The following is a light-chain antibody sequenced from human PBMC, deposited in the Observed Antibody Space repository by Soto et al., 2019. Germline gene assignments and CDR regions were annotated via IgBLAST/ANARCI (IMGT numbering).Light chain of an antibody. Sequence: EIVLTQSPATLSLSPGERVTLSCRASQSVSSYLAWYQQKPGQAPRLLIYDASNRATGITARFSGSGSGTDFTLTISSLEPEDFAVYYCQQRSNWLLTFGGGTQVEIK. CDR2: DAS. J-gene: IGKJ4*01. CDR1: QSVSSY. V-gene: IGKV3-11*01. CDR3: QQRSNWLLT.